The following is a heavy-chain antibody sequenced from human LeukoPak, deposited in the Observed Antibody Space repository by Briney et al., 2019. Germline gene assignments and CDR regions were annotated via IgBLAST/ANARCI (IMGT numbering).Heavy chain of an antibody. J-gene: IGHJ4*02. CDR3: ARQLYYYDSSGYSRLFDY. Sequence: SETLSLTCAVYGGSFSGYCWSWIRQPPGKGLEWIGEINHSGSTNYNPSLKSRVTISVDTSKNQFSLKLSSVTAADTAVYYCARQLYYYDSSGYSRLFDYWGQGTLVTVSS. D-gene: IGHD3-22*01. CDR2: INHSGST. V-gene: IGHV4-34*01. CDR1: GGSFSGYC.